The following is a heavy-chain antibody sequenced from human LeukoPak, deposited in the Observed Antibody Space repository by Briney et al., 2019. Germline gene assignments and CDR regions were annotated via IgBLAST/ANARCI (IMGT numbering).Heavy chain of an antibody. Sequence: MTSETLSLTCTVSGGSISSQYWSWIRQPPGKGLEWIGYIYYSGSTNYNPSLKSRVTISVDTSKNQFSLKLSSVTAADTAVYYCARSEERPGWFDPWGQGTLVTVSS. D-gene: IGHD1-26*01. CDR3: ARSEERPGWFDP. V-gene: IGHV4-59*11. CDR1: GGSISSQY. CDR2: IYYSGST. J-gene: IGHJ5*02.